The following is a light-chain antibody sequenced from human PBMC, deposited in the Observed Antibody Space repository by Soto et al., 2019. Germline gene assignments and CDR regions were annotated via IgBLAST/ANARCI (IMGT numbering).Light chain of an antibody. CDR1: GSDVGGYNY. J-gene: IGLJ1*01. Sequence: QSVLTQPASVSGSPGQSITISCTGTGSDVGGYNYVSWYQQHPGKAPQLIIYEVSNRPSGVSYRFSGSKSGNTASLTISGLQAEDEADYYCSSYTNYNTLDVFGTGTKVTVL. V-gene: IGLV2-14*01. CDR2: EVS. CDR3: SSYTNYNTLDV.